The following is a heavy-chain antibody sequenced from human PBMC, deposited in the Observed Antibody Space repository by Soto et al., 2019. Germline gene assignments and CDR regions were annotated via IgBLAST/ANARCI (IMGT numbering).Heavy chain of an antibody. CDR3: ARGHPFDY. CDR2: IHHSGIT. J-gene: IGHJ4*02. CDR1: GDSISSYY. V-gene: IGHV4-59*01. Sequence: SETLSLTCTVSGDSISSYYWFWIRQPPGKGLEWLAYIHHSGITNYNPSLKSRLTISVDTPKNQFSLKLSSVTAADTAVYYCARGHPFDYWGQGALVTVSS.